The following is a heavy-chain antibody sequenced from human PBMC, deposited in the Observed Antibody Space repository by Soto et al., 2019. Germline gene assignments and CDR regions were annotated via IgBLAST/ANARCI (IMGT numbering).Heavy chain of an antibody. V-gene: IGHV3-74*01. Sequence: EVQLVESGGGLVQPGGSLRRSCAASGFTFSSYWMHWVRQGPGEGLVWVSRIMSDGSGTTYADSVKGRFTISRDNAKNTLYLQMNSLRAEDTAVYHCARSRGSEGVEYNMDVWGQGTTVTVSS. CDR3: ARSRGSEGVEYNMDV. CDR2: IMSDGSGT. D-gene: IGHD3-10*01. J-gene: IGHJ6*02. CDR1: GFTFSSYW.